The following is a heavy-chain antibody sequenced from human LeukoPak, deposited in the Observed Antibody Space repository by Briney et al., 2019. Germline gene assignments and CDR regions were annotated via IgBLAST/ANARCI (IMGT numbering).Heavy chain of an antibody. Sequence: PGGSLRLSCAASGFTFSSYSVNWVRQAPGKGLEWVSSISSSSSYIYYADSVKGRFTISRDNAKNSLYLQMNSLRAEDTAVYYCARGGTRRMYFDYWGQGTLVTVSS. CDR2: ISSSSSYI. D-gene: IGHD3-16*01. CDR3: ARGGTRRMYFDY. V-gene: IGHV3-21*01. CDR1: GFTFSSYS. J-gene: IGHJ4*02.